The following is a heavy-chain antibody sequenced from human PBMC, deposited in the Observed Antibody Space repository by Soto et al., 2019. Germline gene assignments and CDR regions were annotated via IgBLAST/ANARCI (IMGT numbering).Heavy chain of an antibody. CDR1: VCTFDDYS. CDR3: AKDGNYYGLEV. J-gene: IGHJ6*01. D-gene: IGHD3-10*01. Sequence: PXGSLRLSCAASVCTFDDYSMHWVRQSPGKCLEWVSGISWNGGSMDYADSVKGRFTISRDNAKKYLYLQMDSLRAEDTALYYCAKDGNYYGLEVWGQGTTV. V-gene: IGHV3-9*01. CDR2: ISWNGGSM.